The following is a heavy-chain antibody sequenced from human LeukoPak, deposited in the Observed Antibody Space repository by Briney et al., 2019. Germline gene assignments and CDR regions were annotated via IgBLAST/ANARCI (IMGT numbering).Heavy chain of an antibody. CDR3: ARTSSVVGYFQH. CDR2: IYYSGST. V-gene: IGHV4-59*08. J-gene: IGHJ1*01. D-gene: IGHD1-26*01. Sequence: SETLSLTCTVSGGSISSYYWSWIRQPPGKGLEWIGYIYYSGSTNYNPSLKSRVTISVDTSKNQFSLKLSSVTAADTAVYYCARTSSVVGYFQHWGQGTLVTVSS. CDR1: GGSISSYY.